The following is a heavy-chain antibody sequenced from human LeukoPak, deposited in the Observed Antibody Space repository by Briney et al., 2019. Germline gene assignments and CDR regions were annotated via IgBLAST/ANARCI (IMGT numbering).Heavy chain of an antibody. CDR1: GFTFSSYS. Sequence: PGGSLRLSCAASGFTFSSYSMNWVRQAPGKGLEWVSSISSSSSYIYYADSVKGRFTISRDNAKNSLYLQMNSLRAEDTAVYYCAQTFGYCSGGSCYLYGGQGTLVTVSS. V-gene: IGHV3-21*01. D-gene: IGHD2-15*01. CDR2: ISSSSSYI. CDR3: AQTFGYCSGGSCYLY. J-gene: IGHJ4*02.